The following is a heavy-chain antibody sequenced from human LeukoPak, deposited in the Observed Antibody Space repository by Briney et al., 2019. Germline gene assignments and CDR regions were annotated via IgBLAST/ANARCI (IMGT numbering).Heavy chain of an antibody. CDR3: TRDSGTTGVVKFDP. CDR2: IYASGST. CDR1: GGSINSYY. Sequence: SETLSLTCTISGGSINSYYWSWLRQPAERGLEWIGRIYASGSTTYNPSLRSRVAISMDTPKNQFSLRLTSVTAADTAVYYCTRDSGTTGVVKFDPWGQGTMVTVSS. V-gene: IGHV4-4*07. J-gene: IGHJ3*01. D-gene: IGHD4-23*01.